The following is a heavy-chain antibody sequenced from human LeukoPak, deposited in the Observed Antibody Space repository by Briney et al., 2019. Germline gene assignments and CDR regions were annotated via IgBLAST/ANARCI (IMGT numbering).Heavy chain of an antibody. J-gene: IGHJ3*02. CDR3: ATGNAFDI. CDR1: GYTFTGYY. V-gene: IGHV1-2*02. Sequence: GESLKISCKGSGYTFTGYYMHWVRQAPGQGLEWMGWINPNSGGTNYAQKFQGRVTMTRDTSISTAYMELSRLRSDDTAVYYCATGNAFDIWGQGTMVTVSS. D-gene: IGHD1-14*01. CDR2: INPNSGGT.